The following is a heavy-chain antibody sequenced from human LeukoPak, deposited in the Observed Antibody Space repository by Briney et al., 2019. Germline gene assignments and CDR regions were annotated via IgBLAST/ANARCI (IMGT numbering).Heavy chain of an antibody. V-gene: IGHV3-66*01. D-gene: IGHD4-17*01. CDR3: ARGDYGDPDAFDI. CDR1: GFTVSSNY. CDR2: IYSGGST. Sequence: PGGSLRLSCAASGFTVSSNYMSWVCQAPGKGLEWVSVIYSGGSTYYADSVKGRFTISRDNSKNTLYLQMNSLRAEDTAVYYCARGDYGDPDAFDIWGQGTMVTVSS. J-gene: IGHJ3*02.